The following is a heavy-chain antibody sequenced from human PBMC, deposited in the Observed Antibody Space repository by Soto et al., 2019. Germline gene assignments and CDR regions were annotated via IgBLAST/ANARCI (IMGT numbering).Heavy chain of an antibody. Sequence: ASVKVACKASGGTFSSYAISWVLQAPGQGLEWMGGIIPIFGTANYAQKFQGRVTITADESTSTAYMELSSLRSEDTAVYYCARGDSSSSPPSMDYWGQGTLVTVSS. D-gene: IGHD6-6*01. V-gene: IGHV1-69*13. J-gene: IGHJ4*02. CDR3: ARGDSSSSPPSMDY. CDR2: IIPIFGTA. CDR1: GGTFSSYA.